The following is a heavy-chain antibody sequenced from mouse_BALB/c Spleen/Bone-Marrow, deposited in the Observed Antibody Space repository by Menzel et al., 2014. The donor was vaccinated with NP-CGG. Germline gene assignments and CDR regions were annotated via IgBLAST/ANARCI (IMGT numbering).Heavy chain of an antibody. CDR2: IYPGDGDT. CDR3: ARGGISVDY. CDR1: GYAFRVYW. V-gene: IGHV1-80*01. J-gene: IGHJ2*01. Sequence: QVQLKDSGAELVRPGSSVKISCKASGYAFRVYWMNWVKQRPGQGLEWIGQIYPGDGDTNYNGKFKGRATLTADKSSNTAYMQLSSLTSEDSAVYFCARGGISVDYWGQGTTLTVSS.